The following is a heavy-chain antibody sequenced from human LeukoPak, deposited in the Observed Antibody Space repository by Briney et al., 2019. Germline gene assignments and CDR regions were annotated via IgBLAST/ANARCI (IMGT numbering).Heavy chain of an antibody. D-gene: IGHD6-13*01. Sequence: GGSLRLSCAASGFTFSNYAMNWVRQAPGKGLEWVSYISSGGTALKYADSVKGRFTISRDNAKNSLYLQMNSLRAEDTAVYYCARERGIDYDYWGQGTLVTVSS. V-gene: IGHV3-48*03. J-gene: IGHJ4*02. CDR2: ISSGGTAL. CDR1: GFTFSNYA. CDR3: ARERGIDYDY.